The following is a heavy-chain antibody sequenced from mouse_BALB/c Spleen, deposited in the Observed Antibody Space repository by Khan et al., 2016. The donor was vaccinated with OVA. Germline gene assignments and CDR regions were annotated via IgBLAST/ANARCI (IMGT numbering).Heavy chain of an antibody. D-gene: IGHD2-1*01. CDR1: GFIFSDYY. V-gene: IGHV5-4*02. Sequence: EVELVESGGGLVKPGGSLKLSCAASGFIFSDYYMYWVRQTPEKRLEWVASMSDGGSYTYYLDNVKGRFAISRDTANNNLYLQMSSLKSEDTAMYYCARGHYGNPFAYWGQGTLVTVSA. J-gene: IGHJ3*01. CDR2: MSDGGSYT. CDR3: ARGHYGNPFAY.